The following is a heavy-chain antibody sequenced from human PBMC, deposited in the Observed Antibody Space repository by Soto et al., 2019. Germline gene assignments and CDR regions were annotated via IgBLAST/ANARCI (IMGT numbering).Heavy chain of an antibody. CDR3: ARREIQGPIDY. CDR2: IYYSGTT. CDR1: GYSISSSNW. D-gene: IGHD1-26*01. V-gene: IGHV4-28*01. Sequence: QVQLQESGPGLVKPSDTLSLTCAVSGYSISSSNWWGWIRQPPGKGLEWIGYIYYSGTTYYNPSLNDPGPKAGDTSKKQFSLKLTSVTAVDTAVYYCARREIQGPIDYWGQGTLVTVSS. J-gene: IGHJ4*02.